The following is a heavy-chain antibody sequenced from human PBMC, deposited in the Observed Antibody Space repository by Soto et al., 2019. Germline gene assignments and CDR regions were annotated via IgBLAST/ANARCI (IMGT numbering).Heavy chain of an antibody. V-gene: IGHV3-23*01. D-gene: IGHD5-12*01. CDR2: ISGSCGST. CDR3: AKEGIVATIHYYYYGMDV. J-gene: IGHJ6*02. CDR1: GFTFSSYA. Sequence: GGSLRLSCAASGFTFSSYAMSWVRQAPGKGLEWVSAISGSCGSTYYADSVKGRFTISRDNSKNTLYLQMNSLRAEDTAVYYCAKEGIVATIHYYYYGMDVWGQGTTVTVSS.